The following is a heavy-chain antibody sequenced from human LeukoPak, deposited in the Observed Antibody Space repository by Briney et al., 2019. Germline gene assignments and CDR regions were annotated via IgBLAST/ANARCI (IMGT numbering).Heavy chain of an antibody. CDR3: ARECSGGSCYDAFDI. CDR1: GFTFSSSW. J-gene: IGHJ3*02. D-gene: IGHD2-15*01. V-gene: IGHV3-74*01. CDR2: INSDGSST. Sequence: AGSLRLSCAASGFTFSSSWMHWVRQAPGKGLVWVSRINSDGSSTSYADSVKGRFTISRDNAKNTLYLQMNSLRAEDTAVYYCARECSGGSCYDAFDIWGQGTMVTVSS.